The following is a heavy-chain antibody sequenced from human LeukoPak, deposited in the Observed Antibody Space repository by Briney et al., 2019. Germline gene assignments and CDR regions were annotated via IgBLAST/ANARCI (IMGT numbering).Heavy chain of an antibody. CDR3: AKGKYSYGLLDY. CDR2: ISGSDGST. J-gene: IGHJ4*02. V-gene: IGHV3-23*01. D-gene: IGHD5-18*01. CDR1: GFTFSSYA. Sequence: GGSLRPSCAASGFTFSSYAMSWVRQAPGKGLEWVSSISGSDGSTFYADSVKGRFTISRDNSKNTLYVQMNSLRGEDTAVYYCAKGKYSYGLLDYWGQGTLVTVSS.